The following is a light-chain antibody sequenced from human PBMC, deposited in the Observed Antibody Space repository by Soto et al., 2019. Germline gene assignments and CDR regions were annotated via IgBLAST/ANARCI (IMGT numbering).Light chain of an antibody. CDR3: ASYTSSDTPSV. CDR1: SSDVGASDF. J-gene: IGLJ1*01. V-gene: IGLV2-14*01. Sequence: QSVLTQPASVSGSPGQSITISCTGTSSDVGASDFVSWYQQHPGKAPKLMIYEVTNRPSWVSNRFSGSKSGNSASLTISGLQAEDEADYYCASYTSSDTPSVFGTGTKLTVL. CDR2: EVT.